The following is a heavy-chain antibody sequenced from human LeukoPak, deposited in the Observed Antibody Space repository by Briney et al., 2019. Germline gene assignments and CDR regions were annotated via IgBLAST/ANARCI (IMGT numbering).Heavy chain of an antibody. D-gene: IGHD4-17*01. V-gene: IGHV1-8*01. CDR2: MNRNSGNT. Sequence: GASVKVSCKASGYTFTSYDINWVRQATGQGLEWMGWMNRNSGNTGYAQKFQGRVTMTRNTSISTAHMELSSLRSEDTAVYYCARGIGSTTVTTLEYYFDYWGQGTLVTVSS. CDR1: GYTFTSYD. J-gene: IGHJ4*02. CDR3: ARGIGSTTVTTLEYYFDY.